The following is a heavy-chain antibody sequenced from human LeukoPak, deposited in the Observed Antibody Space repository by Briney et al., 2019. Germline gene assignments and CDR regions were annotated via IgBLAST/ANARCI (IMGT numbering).Heavy chain of an antibody. Sequence: GPLRLSCAASGFTFSTYGMSWIRQPPGKGVEWIGSIYHSGSAYYYPSLKSRVTISVDTSKNQFSLKLSSVTAADTAVYYCARDKLHCSGGSCYSDYSYYYMDVWGKGTTVTVSS. J-gene: IGHJ6*03. V-gene: IGHV4-38-2*02. CDR2: IYHSGSA. CDR1: GFTFSTYG. D-gene: IGHD2-15*01. CDR3: ARDKLHCSGGSCYSDYSYYYMDV.